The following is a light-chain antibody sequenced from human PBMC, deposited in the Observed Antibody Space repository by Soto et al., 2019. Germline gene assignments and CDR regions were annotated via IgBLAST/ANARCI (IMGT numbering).Light chain of an antibody. J-gene: IGKJ5*01. V-gene: IGKV3-11*01. CDR3: KQRSNSIT. Sequence: EIVLTQSPATLSLSPGERATLSCRASQSVGSHLAWFQQRPGQAPRLLIYDASNRATGIPARFSGSGSGADFTLTISSLEPEDFAVYYCKQRSNSITFGQGTRLEIK. CDR2: DAS. CDR1: QSVGSH.